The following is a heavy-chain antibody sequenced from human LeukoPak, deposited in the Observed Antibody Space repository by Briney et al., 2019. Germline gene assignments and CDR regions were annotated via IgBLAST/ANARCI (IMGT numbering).Heavy chain of an antibody. Sequence: GGSLRLSCAASGFTFSSYGMHWVRQAPGKGLEWVAVISYDGSNKYYADSVKGRFTISRDNSKNTLYLQMNSLRAEDTAVYYCAKPRDIVVVVAAEGFDYWGQGTLVTVSS. D-gene: IGHD2-15*01. CDR2: ISYDGSNK. V-gene: IGHV3-30*18. CDR1: GFTFSSYG. CDR3: AKPRDIVVVVAAEGFDY. J-gene: IGHJ4*02.